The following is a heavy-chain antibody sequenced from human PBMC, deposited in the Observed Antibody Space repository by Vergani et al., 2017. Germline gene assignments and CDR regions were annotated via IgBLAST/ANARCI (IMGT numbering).Heavy chain of an antibody. CDR2: INPKSGDT. CDR3: ARVWGYDYVWGSYLHPGFDY. Sequence: QVQQVQSGAEVKKPGASVKVSCKTSGYIFTGYSMHWVRQAPGQGLEWMGWINPKSGDTKYAQKFQGRVTMTRDTSINTAYMELSRLRSDDTAVYYCARVWGYDYVWGSYLHPGFDYWGQGTLVTVSS. V-gene: IGHV1-2*02. J-gene: IGHJ4*02. CDR1: GYIFTGYS. D-gene: IGHD3-16*02.